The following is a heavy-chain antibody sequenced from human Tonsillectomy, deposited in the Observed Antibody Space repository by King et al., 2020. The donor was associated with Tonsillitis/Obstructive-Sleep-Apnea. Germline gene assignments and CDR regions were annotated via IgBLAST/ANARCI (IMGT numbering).Heavy chain of an antibody. CDR2: IYNSGST. D-gene: IGHD5-12*01. J-gene: IGHJ6*03. CDR3: ARVARALLDASSSGYDTPNYYYDYMDV. Sequence: VQLQESGPGLVKPSETLSLTCTVSGGSISSYYWSWIRQPQGKGLEWIGYIYNSGSTNYNPSLKSRVTISVDTSKNQFSLKLSSVTASATAVYYCARVARALLDASSSGYDTPNYYYDYMDVWGKGTPVTVSS. V-gene: IGHV4-59*01. CDR1: GGSISSYY.